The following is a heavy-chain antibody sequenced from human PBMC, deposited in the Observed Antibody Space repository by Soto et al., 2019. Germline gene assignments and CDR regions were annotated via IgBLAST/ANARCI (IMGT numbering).Heavy chain of an antibody. CDR2: ISSSSSYT. J-gene: IGHJ6*02. CDR3: ARGGGYDFWSGFELRYYYYGMDV. Sequence: PGGSLRLSCAASGFTFSDYYMSWIRQAPGKGLEWVSYISSSSSYTNYADSVKGRFTISRDNAKNSLYLQMNSLRAEDTAVYYCARGGGYDFWSGFELRYYYYGMDVWGQGTTVTVSS. D-gene: IGHD3-3*01. V-gene: IGHV3-11*06. CDR1: GFTFSDYY.